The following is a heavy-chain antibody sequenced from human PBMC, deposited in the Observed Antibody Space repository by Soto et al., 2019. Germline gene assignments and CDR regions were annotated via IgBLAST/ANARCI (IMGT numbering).Heavy chain of an antibody. V-gene: IGHV4-59*01. J-gene: IGHJ5*02. Sequence: SETLSLTCTVSGGSISSYYWSWIRQPPGKGLEWIGYIYYSGRTNYNPSLKSRVTISVGTSKNQFSLKLSSVTAADTAVYYCARGYCSSTICYIWDNWFDPWGQGTLVTVSS. CDR1: GGSISSYY. CDR3: ARGYCSSTICYIWDNWFDP. CDR2: IYYSGRT. D-gene: IGHD2-2*02.